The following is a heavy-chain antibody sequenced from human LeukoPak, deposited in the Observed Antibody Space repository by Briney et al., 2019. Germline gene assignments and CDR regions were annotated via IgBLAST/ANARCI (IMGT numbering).Heavy chain of an antibody. D-gene: IGHD3-10*01. CDR3: ARGSNGGELDY. CDR2: IIPIFGTA. Sequence: VASVKVSCKASGGTFSSYAISWVRQAPGQGLEWMGGIIPIFGTANYAQKFQGRVTIIADESTSTAYMELSSLRSEDTAVYYCARGSNGGELDYWGQGTLVTVSS. J-gene: IGHJ4*02. V-gene: IGHV1-69*13. CDR1: GGTFSSYA.